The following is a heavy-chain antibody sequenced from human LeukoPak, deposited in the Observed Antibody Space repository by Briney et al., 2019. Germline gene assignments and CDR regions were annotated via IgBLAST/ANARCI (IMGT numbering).Heavy chain of an antibody. V-gene: IGHV3-30*04. CDR1: GFPFNNYV. D-gene: IGHD3-9*01. CDR3: AKGSIDWYYFDY. Sequence: GGSLRLSCAASGFPFNNYVMHWVRQAPGKGLEWVAVISSDGSHKYWADSVKGRFTISRDNSKNTVYLQMNSLRAEDTAVYYCAKGSIDWYYFDYWGQGTLVTVSS. CDR2: ISSDGSHK. J-gene: IGHJ4*02.